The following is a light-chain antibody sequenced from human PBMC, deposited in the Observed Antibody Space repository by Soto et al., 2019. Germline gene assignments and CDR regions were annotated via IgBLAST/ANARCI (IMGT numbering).Light chain of an antibody. CDR2: EVS. J-gene: IGLJ1*01. V-gene: IGLV2-14*01. CDR1: SSDVGGYNY. Sequence: QSALAQPASVSGSPGQSITISCTGTSSDVGGYNYVSWYQQHPGKDPKLMIYEVSNRPSGVSNRFSGSKSGNTASLTISALQAEDEADYYSSSYTSSSTPIHVSGTGNKVTV. CDR3: SSYTSSSTPIHV.